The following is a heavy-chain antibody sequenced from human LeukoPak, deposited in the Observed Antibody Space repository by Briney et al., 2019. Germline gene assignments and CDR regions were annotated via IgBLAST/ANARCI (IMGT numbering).Heavy chain of an antibody. D-gene: IGHD2-15*01. Sequence: SETLSPTCAVYGGSFSGYYWNWIRQPPGKGLEWIGEINHSGSTNYNPSLKSRVTISVDTSKHQFSLKLSSVTAADTAVYYCASFGYCSGGSCYDYFDYWGQGTLVTVSS. CDR3: ASFGYCSGGSCYDYFDY. CDR2: INHSGST. V-gene: IGHV4-34*01. J-gene: IGHJ4*02. CDR1: GGSFSGYY.